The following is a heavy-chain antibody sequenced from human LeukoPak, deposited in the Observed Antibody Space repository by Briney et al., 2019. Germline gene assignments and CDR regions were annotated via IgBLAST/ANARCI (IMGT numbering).Heavy chain of an antibody. Sequence: GGSLRLSCAASGFTFSSYWMHWVRQAPGKGLLWVSRVNSGGSSTMYADSVKGRFTISRDNAKNTLYLQMNSLRAEDTAVYYCARVPAYSSAWDFDYWGQGTLVTVSS. CDR2: VNSGGSST. CDR3: ARVPAYSSAWDFDY. J-gene: IGHJ4*02. CDR1: GFTFSSYW. V-gene: IGHV3-74*03. D-gene: IGHD6-19*01.